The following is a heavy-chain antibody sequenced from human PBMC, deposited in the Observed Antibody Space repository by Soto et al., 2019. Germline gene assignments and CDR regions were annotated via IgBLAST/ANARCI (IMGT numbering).Heavy chain of an antibody. D-gene: IGHD7-27*01. J-gene: IGHJ3*02. CDR2: IYYSGST. CDR3: ARVRKWGPIDAFDI. V-gene: IGHV4-59*01. Sequence: SETLSLTCTVSGGSISSYYWSWIRQPPGKGLEWIGYIYYSGSTNYNPSLKSRVTISVDTSKNQFSLKLSSVTAADTAVYYCARVRKWGPIDAFDIWGQGTMVTVSS. CDR1: GGSISSYY.